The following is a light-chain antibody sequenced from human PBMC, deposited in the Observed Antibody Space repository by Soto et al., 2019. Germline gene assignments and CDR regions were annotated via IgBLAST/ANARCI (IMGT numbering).Light chain of an antibody. J-gene: IGKJ2*01. V-gene: IGKV3-20*01. CDR3: QQYGSSPMYT. Sequence: EIVLTQSPGTLSLSPGERATLSCRASQSVSSSYLAWYQQKHGQAPRLLIYAASSRATGIPHRFSGSGCGTAFTLTISRLEPDDFAVYYCQQYGSSPMYTLGQGTKLEIK. CDR2: AAS. CDR1: QSVSSSY.